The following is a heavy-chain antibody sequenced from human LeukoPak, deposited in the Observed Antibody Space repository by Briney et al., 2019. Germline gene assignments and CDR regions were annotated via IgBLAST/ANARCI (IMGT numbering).Heavy chain of an antibody. CDR3: ARAPWGEQEDY. Sequence: GGSLRLSCEASGFTFSDSYMSWLRQPPGKGLESISYIGPSGNFINYADSVKGRFTISRDNSKNTLYLQMNSLRAEDTAVYYCARAPWGEQEDYWGQGTLVTVSS. D-gene: IGHD3-16*01. CDR2: IGPSGNFI. J-gene: IGHJ4*02. V-gene: IGHV3-11*06. CDR1: GFTFSDSY.